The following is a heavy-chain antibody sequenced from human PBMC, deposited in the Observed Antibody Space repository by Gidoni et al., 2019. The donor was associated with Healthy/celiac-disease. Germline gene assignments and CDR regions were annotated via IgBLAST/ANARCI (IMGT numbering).Heavy chain of an antibody. V-gene: IGHV5-51*01. CDR3: ARPRTVVATIDAFDI. CDR2: IYPGDSDT. Sequence: EVQLVQSGAEVKQPGESLKISCTGSGSSFPSYWIGWVRQMPGKGLEWMGIIYPGDSDTGSSPSFQGQVTISADKSISTAYLQWSSLKASDTAMYYCARPRTVVATIDAFDIWGQGTMVTVSS. J-gene: IGHJ3*02. CDR1: GSSFPSYW. D-gene: IGHD5-12*01.